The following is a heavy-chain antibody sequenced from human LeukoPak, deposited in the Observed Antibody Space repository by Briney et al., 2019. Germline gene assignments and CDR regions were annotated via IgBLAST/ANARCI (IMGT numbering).Heavy chain of an antibody. CDR3: ARGASDYDFWSGYYYYYYYGMDV. CDR2: ISSSSSYI. Sequence: PGGSLRLSCAASGFTFSSYSMNWVRQAPGKGLEWVSSISSSSSYIYYADSVKGRFTISRDNAKNSLYLQMNSLRAEDTAVYYCARGASDYDFWSGYYYYYYYGMDVWGQGTTVTVSS. J-gene: IGHJ6*02. V-gene: IGHV3-21*01. CDR1: GFTFSSYS. D-gene: IGHD3-3*01.